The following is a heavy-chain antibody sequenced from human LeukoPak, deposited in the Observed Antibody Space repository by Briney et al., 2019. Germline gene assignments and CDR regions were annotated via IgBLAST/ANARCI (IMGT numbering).Heavy chain of an antibody. V-gene: IGHV4-39*07. J-gene: IGHJ4*02. CDR2: IHYSGGT. CDR3: ARDVGFFDIDY. D-gene: IGHD3-9*01. CDR1: GGSISSTVSY. Sequence: PSETLSLTCIVSGGSISSTVSYWGWVRQPPGKGLEWIGSIHYSGGTYYIPSLKSRITISLDMSKNQYSLKLTSVTAADTAVYYCARDVGFFDIDYWGQGILVTVSS.